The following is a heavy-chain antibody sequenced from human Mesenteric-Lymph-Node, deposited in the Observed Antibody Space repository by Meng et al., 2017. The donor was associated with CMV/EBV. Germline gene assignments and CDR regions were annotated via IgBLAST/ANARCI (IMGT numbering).Heavy chain of an antibody. J-gene: IGHJ6*02. CDR3: ARGAPLITTLLHYYYYYGMDV. Sequence: SVKVSCKASGGTFSSYAISWVRQAPGQGLEWMGGIIPIFGTANYAQKFQGRVTITTDESTSTAYMELSSLRSEDTAVYYCARGAPLITTLLHYYYYYGMDVWGQGTTVTVSS. V-gene: IGHV1-69*05. D-gene: IGHD4-11*01. CDR1: GGTFSSYA. CDR2: IIPIFGTA.